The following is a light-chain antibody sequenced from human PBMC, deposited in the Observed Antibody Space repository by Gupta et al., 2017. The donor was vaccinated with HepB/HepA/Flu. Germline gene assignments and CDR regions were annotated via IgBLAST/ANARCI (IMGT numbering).Light chain of an antibody. V-gene: IGKV3-15*01. CDR1: QSVSSN. Sequence: EIVMTQSPATLSVSPGERVTLSCRASQSVSSNLAWYQQKHGQAPKLLVYDASTRDTGIPARFSGSGYGTEFTLTISSRQSEDFAIYYCQQYNNWPPVTFGGGTKVEIK. CDR2: DAS. J-gene: IGKJ4*01. CDR3: QQYNNWPPVT.